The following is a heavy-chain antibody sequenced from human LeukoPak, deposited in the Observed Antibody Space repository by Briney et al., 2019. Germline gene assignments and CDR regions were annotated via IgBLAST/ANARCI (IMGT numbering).Heavy chain of an antibody. CDR1: GFTFSSYG. D-gene: IGHD1-26*01. CDR2: ISYDGSNK. CDR3: AKGTDRTSGSYF. V-gene: IGHV3-30*18. J-gene: IGHJ4*02. Sequence: GGSLRLSCAASGFTFSSYGMHWVRQAPGKGLEWVAVISYDGSNKYYADSVKGRFTLSRDNSKNTLYLQMNSLRAEDTAVYYCAKGTDRTSGSYFWGQGTLVTVSS.